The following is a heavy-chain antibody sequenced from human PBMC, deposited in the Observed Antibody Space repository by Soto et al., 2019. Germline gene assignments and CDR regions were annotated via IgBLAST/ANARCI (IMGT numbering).Heavy chain of an antibody. CDR3: AREATQWQVPHYFDK. J-gene: IGHJ4*02. CDR1: GYTFTNNA. D-gene: IGHD6-19*01. V-gene: IGHV1-3*01. Sequence: ASVKVSCKASGYTFTNNAMHWVRQAPAQRLEWMGWINAGNGNTKYSQKFQDRVIISRDTSATTAYMELSSLTSEDTAVYYCAREATQWQVPHYFDKWGQGAQVTVSS. CDR2: INAGNGNT.